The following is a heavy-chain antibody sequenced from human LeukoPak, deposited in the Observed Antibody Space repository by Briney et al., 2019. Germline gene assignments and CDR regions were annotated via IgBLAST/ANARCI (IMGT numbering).Heavy chain of an antibody. D-gene: IGHD3-22*01. CDR3: ARGRHDITMIVVVMTSVSYYLDV. CDR2: INPSGST. V-gene: IGHV4-34*01. CDR1: GGSFSGYH. Sequence: PSETLSLTCAVYGGSFSGYHWTWIRQSPGKGLEWIGDINPSGSTYYNPSLKSRLTISVYTSKNQFSLKLRSVTAADTAVYYCARGRHDITMIVVVMTSVSYYLDVWGKGTTVTVS. J-gene: IGHJ6*03.